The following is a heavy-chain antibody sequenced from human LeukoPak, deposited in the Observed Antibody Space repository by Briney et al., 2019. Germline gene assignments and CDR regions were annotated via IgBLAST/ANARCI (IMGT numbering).Heavy chain of an antibody. CDR2: VSGDAGRT. Sequence: PGGSLRLSCAASGFTFSSYGMNWVRQAPGKGLEWVSGVSGDAGRTYYADPVKGRFTIYRDNAKNSLYLQMNSLRAEDTAVYYCAELGITMIGGVWGKGTTVTISS. D-gene: IGHD3-10*02. CDR3: AELGITMIGGV. V-gene: IGHV3-23*01. CDR1: GFTFSSYG. J-gene: IGHJ6*04.